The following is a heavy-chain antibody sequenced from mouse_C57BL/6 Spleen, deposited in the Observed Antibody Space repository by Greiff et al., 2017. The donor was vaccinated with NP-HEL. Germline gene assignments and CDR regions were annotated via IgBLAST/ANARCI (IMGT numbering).Heavy chain of an antibody. J-gene: IGHJ1*03. CDR2: IHPNSGST. D-gene: IGHD1-1*01. CDR1: GYTFTSYW. CDR3: ARKEVYYGSSWYFDV. Sequence: QVQLQQPGAELVKPGASVKLSCKASGYTFTSYWMHWVKQRPGQGLEWIGMIHPNSGSTNYNEKFKSKATLTVDKSSSTAYMQLSSLTSEDSAVYYCARKEVYYGSSWYFDVWGTGTTVTVSS. V-gene: IGHV1-64*01.